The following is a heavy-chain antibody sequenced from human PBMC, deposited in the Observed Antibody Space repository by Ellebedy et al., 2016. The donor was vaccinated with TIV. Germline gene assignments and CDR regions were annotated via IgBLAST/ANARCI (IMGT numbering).Heavy chain of an antibody. CDR2: IYTSGYT. J-gene: IGHJ4*02. V-gene: IGHV4-4*07. CDR3: ARGDRRASMVIFDN. Sequence: MPGGSLRLSCTVSGGSISSYYWNWVRQPAGKGLEWIGRIYTSGYTNYNPSLRSRVTLSFDTSKDQFSLKLRSVTAADTAVYYCARGDRRASMVIFDNWGQGTLVTVSS. CDR1: GGSISSYY. D-gene: IGHD4/OR15-4a*01.